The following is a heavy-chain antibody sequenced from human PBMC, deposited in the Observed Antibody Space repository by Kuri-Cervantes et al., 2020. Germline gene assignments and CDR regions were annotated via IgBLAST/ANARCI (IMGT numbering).Heavy chain of an antibody. V-gene: IGHV1-8*02. CDR1: GYTFIGYY. CDR3: ARGGVEYYGSGSYYLNRNLDY. J-gene: IGHJ4*02. D-gene: IGHD3-10*01. Sequence: ASVKVSCKASGYTFIGYYIHWVRQAPGQGLEWMGWINPNSGNTGYAQKFQGRVTMTRNTSISTAYMELSSLRSEDTAVYYCARGGVEYYGSGSYYLNRNLDYWGQGTLVTVSS. CDR2: INPNSGNT.